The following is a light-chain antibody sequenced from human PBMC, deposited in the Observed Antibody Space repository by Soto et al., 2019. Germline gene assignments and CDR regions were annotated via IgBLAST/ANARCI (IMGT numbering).Light chain of an antibody. CDR3: QQANSLPAT. CDR2: AAS. Sequence: DIPMTQSPSSVSASVGDRVTITCRASQTINNWLAWYQQKPGKAPKFLIYAASSLQSGVPSRFSGSGSGTHFTLTINSLQPEDSATYFCQQANSLPATFGQGTRLEIK. J-gene: IGKJ5*01. CDR1: QTINNW. V-gene: IGKV1-12*01.